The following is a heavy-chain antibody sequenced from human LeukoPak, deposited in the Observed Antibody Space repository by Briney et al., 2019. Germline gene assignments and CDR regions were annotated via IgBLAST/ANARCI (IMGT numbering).Heavy chain of an antibody. Sequence: SVKVSCKASGGTFSSYAISWVRQAPGQGLEWIGRIIPILGIANYAQKFQGRVTITADKSTSTAYMELSSLRSEDTAVYYCARGGTTGIGAFDIWGQGTMVTVSS. CDR2: IIPILGIA. V-gene: IGHV1-69*04. J-gene: IGHJ3*02. CDR1: GGTFSSYA. D-gene: IGHD1-1*01. CDR3: ARGGTTGIGAFDI.